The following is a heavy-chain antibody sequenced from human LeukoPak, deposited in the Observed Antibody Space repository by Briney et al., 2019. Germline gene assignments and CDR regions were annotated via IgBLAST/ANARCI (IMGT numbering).Heavy chain of an antibody. CDR2: IWSGGGT. CDR3: AGDPDP. CDR1: GFSVWSNY. V-gene: IGHV3-66*01. Sequence: PGGSLRLSCAASGFSVWSNYMSWVRQVPGKGLEWVSVIWSGGGTYYADSVKGRFTISRDNSKNTVYLQMNSLRAEDTAVYYCAGDPDPWGQGTLVTVSS. J-gene: IGHJ5*02.